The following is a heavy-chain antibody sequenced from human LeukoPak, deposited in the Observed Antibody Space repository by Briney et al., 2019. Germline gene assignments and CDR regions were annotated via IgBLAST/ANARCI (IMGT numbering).Heavy chain of an antibody. CDR2: IRSKANSYAT. CDR3: TRLGSGSYYDY. V-gene: IGHV3-73*01. D-gene: IGHD1-26*01. Sequence: PGGSLKLSCAASGFTFSGSAMHWVRQASGKGLEWVGRIRSKANSYATAYAASVKGRFTTSRDDSKNTAYLQMNSLKTEDTAVYYCTRLGSGSYYDYWGQGTLVTVSS. J-gene: IGHJ4*02. CDR1: GFTFSGSA.